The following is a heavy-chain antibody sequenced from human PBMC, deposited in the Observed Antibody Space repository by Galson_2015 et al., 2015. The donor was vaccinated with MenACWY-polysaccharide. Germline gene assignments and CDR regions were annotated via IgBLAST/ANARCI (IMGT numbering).Heavy chain of an antibody. J-gene: IGHJ4*01. CDR2: IDVGNGNT. CDR3: ARGATGTCSMDF. CDR1: GYTFTSYA. D-gene: IGHD1-1*01. Sequence: SVKVSCKASGYTFTSYALHWVRQVPGQRLECMGWIDVGNGNTKYSQKFQGRVTITRDTSTSTAYMELSSLRSEDTAVYYCARGATGTCSMDFWGQGTPVTVSS. V-gene: IGHV1-3*01.